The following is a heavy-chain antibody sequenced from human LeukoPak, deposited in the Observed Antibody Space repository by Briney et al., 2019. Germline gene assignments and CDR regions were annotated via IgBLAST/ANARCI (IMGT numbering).Heavy chain of an antibody. CDR2: IYYSGST. V-gene: IGHV4-59*12. J-gene: IGHJ4*02. Sequence: SETLSLTCTVSGGSISSYYWSWIRQPPGKGLEWIGYIYYSGSTNYNPSLKSRVTMSVDTSKNQFSLKLSSVTAADTAVYYCARDAYGGNWNPFDYWGQGTLVTVSS. D-gene: IGHD4-23*01. CDR3: ARDAYGGNWNPFDY. CDR1: GGSISSYY.